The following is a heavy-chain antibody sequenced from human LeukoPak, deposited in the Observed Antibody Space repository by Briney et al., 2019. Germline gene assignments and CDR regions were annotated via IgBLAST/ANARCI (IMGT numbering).Heavy chain of an antibody. D-gene: IGHD3-3*01. Sequence: GGSLRLSCAASGFTFSSYSMNWVRQAPGKGPEWVSYISPSSDTIKYADSVRGRFTISRDNAKNSLYLQVNSLRAEDTAVYYCAKDGGFWSGYGPPYFDYWGQGNLVTVSS. J-gene: IGHJ4*02. CDR1: GFTFSSYS. V-gene: IGHV3-48*04. CDR2: ISPSSDTI. CDR3: AKDGGFWSGYGPPYFDY.